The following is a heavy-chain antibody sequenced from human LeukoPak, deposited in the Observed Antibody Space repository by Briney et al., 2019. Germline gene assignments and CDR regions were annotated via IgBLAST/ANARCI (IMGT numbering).Heavy chain of an antibody. CDR2: INAGNGNT. CDR3: AREYYYETNWFDP. CDR1: GYTFTSYA. V-gene: IGHV1-3*01. Sequence: ASVKVSCKASGYTFTSYAMHWVRQAPGQRLEWMGWINAGNGNTKYSQKFQGRVTITKDTSASTAYMELSSLRSEDTAVYYCAREYYYETNWFDPWGQGTLVTVSS. J-gene: IGHJ5*02. D-gene: IGHD3-22*01.